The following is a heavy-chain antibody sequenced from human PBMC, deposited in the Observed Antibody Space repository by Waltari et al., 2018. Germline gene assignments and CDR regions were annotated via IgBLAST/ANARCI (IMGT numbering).Heavy chain of an antibody. CDR3: AREERSGFDY. CDR1: GLTLSSYG. J-gene: IGHJ4*02. Sequence: QVQLVESGGGVVQPGRSLRLSGAASGLTLSSYGMPGVRQAPGMGLEWVAVIWYDGSNKYYADSVKGRFTISRDNSKNTLYLQMNSLRAEDTAVYYCAREERSGFDYWGQGTLVTVSS. V-gene: IGHV3-33*01. CDR2: IWYDGSNK. D-gene: IGHD1-1*01.